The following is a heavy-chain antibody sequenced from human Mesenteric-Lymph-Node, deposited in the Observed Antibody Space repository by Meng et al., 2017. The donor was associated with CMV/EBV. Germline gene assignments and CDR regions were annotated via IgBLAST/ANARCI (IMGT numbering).Heavy chain of an antibody. CDR3: AREESRITIFGVVKNY. CDR1: GFTFGDYA. D-gene: IGHD3-3*01. V-gene: IGHV3-66*02. CDR2: IYSGGSI. J-gene: IGHJ4*02. Sequence: GESLKISCTASGFTFGDYAMSWVRQAPGKGLEWVSVIYSGGSIYYADSVKGRFTISRDNSKNTLYLQMNSLRAEDTAVYYCAREESRITIFGVVKNYWGQGTLVTVSS.